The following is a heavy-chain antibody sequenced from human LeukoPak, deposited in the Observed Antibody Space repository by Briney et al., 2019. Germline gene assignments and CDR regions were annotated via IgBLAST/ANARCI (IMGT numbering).Heavy chain of an antibody. CDR2: IKLDGSEK. J-gene: IGHJ4*02. CDR3: ASTSWSGYDY. V-gene: IGHV3-7*01. CDR1: GFTFSSYW. D-gene: IGHD3-3*01. Sequence: GGSLRLSCAAAGFTFSSYWMSWVRQAPGKGLEWVANIKLDGSEKYYVDSVKGRFTISRDNAKNSLYLQMNSLRVEDTAVYYCASTSWSGYDYWGQGTLVTVSS.